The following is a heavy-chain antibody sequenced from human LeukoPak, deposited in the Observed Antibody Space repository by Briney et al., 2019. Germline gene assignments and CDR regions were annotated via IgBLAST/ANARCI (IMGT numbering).Heavy chain of an antibody. CDR2: ITYDGSNN. CDR3: AKLYSGSWGDFDS. Sequence: GGSLRLSCVASGFSFSTCTMHWVRQAPGKGLEWVAVITYDGSNNNYADSVNGRFTISRDNSNNTLYLHMNSLRAEDTAVYHCAKLYSGSWGDFDSWGQGTLVTVSS. J-gene: IGHJ4*02. V-gene: IGHV3-30*04. CDR1: GFSFSTCT. D-gene: IGHD6-13*01.